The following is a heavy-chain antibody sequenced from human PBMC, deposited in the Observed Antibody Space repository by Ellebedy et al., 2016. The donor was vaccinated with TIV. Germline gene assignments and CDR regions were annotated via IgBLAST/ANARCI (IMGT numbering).Heavy chain of an antibody. V-gene: IGHV4-39*07. Sequence: SETLSLTXNVSGGTISSTNYYWGWIRQSPEKGLEWIGSIYHSGSTYYNPSLKSRLTISLGTTKNQFSLRLDSVTAADTAVYYCASSPSGYEIPYWGQGTLVTVSS. CDR1: GGTISSTNYY. CDR2: IYHSGST. CDR3: ASSPSGYEIPY. J-gene: IGHJ4*02. D-gene: IGHD5-12*01.